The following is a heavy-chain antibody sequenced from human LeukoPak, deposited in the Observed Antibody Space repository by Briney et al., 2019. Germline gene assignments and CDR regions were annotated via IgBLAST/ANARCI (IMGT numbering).Heavy chain of an antibody. CDR2: IYPGDSDT. D-gene: IGHD2-15*01. J-gene: IGHJ5*02. V-gene: IGHV5-51*01. CDR3: ARRYCSGGSCYRNWFDP. Sequence: GESLKISCKGSGYSFTNYWIGWVRQVPGKGLEWMGIIYPGDSDTTYSPSFQGQVTISADKSISTAYLQWSSLKASDTAIYYCARRYCSGGSCYRNWFDPWGQGTLVTVSS. CDR1: GYSFTNYW.